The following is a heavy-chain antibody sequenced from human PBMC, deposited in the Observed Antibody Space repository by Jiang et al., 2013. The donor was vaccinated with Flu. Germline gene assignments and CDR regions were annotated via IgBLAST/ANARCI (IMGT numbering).Heavy chain of an antibody. CDR2: IYHSGIT. V-gene: IGHV4-38-2*01. Sequence: GPGLVKPSETLSLTCAVSGYSISSSYYWGWIRQPPGKGLEWIGSIYHSGITFYNPSLKSRVTISVDTSKNQFSLKLSSVTAADTAVYYCARTQSGWFDPWGRGTLVTVSS. D-gene: IGHD3-10*01. CDR1: GYSISSSYY. CDR3: ARTQSGWFDP. J-gene: IGHJ5*01.